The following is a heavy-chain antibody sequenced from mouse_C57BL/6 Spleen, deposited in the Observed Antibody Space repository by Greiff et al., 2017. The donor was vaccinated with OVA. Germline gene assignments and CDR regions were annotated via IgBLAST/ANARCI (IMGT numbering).Heavy chain of an antibody. CDR1: GYTFTDYN. V-gene: IGHV1-18*01. CDR2: INPNNGGT. Sequence: EVQRVESGPELVKPGASVKIPCKASGYTFTDYNMDWVKQSHGKSLEWIGDINPNNGGTIYNQKFKGKATLTVDKSSSTAYMELRSLTSEDTAVYYCARPSEKARGGYWGQGTTLTVSS. CDR3: ARPSEKARGGY. D-gene: IGHD3-1*01. J-gene: IGHJ2*01.